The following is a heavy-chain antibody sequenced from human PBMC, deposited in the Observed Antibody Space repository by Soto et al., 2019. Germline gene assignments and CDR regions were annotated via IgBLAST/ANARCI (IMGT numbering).Heavy chain of an antibody. CDR2: IHHSGST. V-gene: IGHV4-59*01. CDR3: ARERPYYGFDY. Sequence: QVQLQESGPGLVKPSETLSLTCTVSGGSNNSYYWSWIRQSPGEGLEWIGYIHHSGSTNYNPTLKSRVTMSVDTSKNPFSLKLTSVTAADTAVYYCARERPYYGFDYWGQGTLVTVSS. D-gene: IGHD3-22*01. CDR1: GGSNNSYY. J-gene: IGHJ4*02.